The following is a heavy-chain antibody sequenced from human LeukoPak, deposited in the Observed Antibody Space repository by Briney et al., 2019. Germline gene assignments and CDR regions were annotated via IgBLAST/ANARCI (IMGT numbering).Heavy chain of an antibody. Sequence: SVKISCKASGGTFSSYAISWVRQAPGQGLEWMGGIIPIFGTANYAQKFQGRATITADESTSTAYMELSSLRSEDTAVYYCARGLAVAALEYFQHWGQGTLVTVSS. CDR2: IIPIFGTA. CDR1: GGTFSSYA. J-gene: IGHJ1*01. D-gene: IGHD6-19*01. V-gene: IGHV1-69*01. CDR3: ARGLAVAALEYFQH.